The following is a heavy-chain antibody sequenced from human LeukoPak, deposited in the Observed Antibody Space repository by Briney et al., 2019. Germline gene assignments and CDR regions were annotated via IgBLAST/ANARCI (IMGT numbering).Heavy chain of an antibody. J-gene: IGHJ4*02. CDR2: IKEDGSEK. V-gene: IGHV3-7*03. D-gene: IGHD1-20*01. Sequence: GGSLRLSCAASGFIFSEYSMSWVRQAPGKGLEWVANIKEDGSEKNYLDSVKGRFTISRDNSKNTLYLQMNSLRAEDTAVYYCATLTGTTAHWGQGTLVTVSS. CDR3: ATLTGTTAH. CDR1: GFIFSEYS.